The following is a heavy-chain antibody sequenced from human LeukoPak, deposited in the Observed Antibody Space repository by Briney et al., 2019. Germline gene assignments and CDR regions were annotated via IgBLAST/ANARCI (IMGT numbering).Heavy chain of an antibody. Sequence: PSETLSLTSTASGSSISSYYWSWIRPPAGKVLEWIGRIYTSGSTNYNPSLKSRVTMSVDTFKNQFSLKLSSVTAADTAVYYCARQGPNCSGGSCYSRLFSTSDYWGQGTLVTVSS. CDR2: IYTSGST. D-gene: IGHD2-15*01. CDR1: GSSISSYY. V-gene: IGHV4-4*07. J-gene: IGHJ4*02. CDR3: ARQGPNCSGGSCYSRLFSTSDY.